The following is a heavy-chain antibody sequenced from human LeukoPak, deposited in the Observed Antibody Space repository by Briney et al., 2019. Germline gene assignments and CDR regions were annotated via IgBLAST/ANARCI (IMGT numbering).Heavy chain of an antibody. D-gene: IGHD1-1*01. CDR1: GGSISSSSYY. J-gene: IGHJ4*02. CDR3: ARPTGTTGYFDY. CDR2: IYYSGST. V-gene: IGHV4-39*07. Sequence: SETLSLTCTVSGGSISSSSYYWGWIRQPPGKELEWICSIYYSGSTYYNPSLKSRVTISVDTSKNQFSLKLSSVTAADTAVYYCARPTGTTGYFDYWGQGTLVTVSS.